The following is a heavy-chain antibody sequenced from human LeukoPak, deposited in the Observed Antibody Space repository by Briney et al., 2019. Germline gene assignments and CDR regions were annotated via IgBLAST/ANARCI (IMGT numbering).Heavy chain of an antibody. Sequence: GGSLRLSCAAPGFTFSDYYMSWIRQAPGKGLEWVSYISSSGSTIYYADSVKGRFTISRDNAKNSLYLQMNSLRAEDTAVYYCARELDTAMVVDYWGQGTLVTVSS. V-gene: IGHV3-11*01. CDR2: ISSSGSTI. J-gene: IGHJ4*02. CDR3: ARELDTAMVVDY. CDR1: GFTFSDYY. D-gene: IGHD5-18*01.